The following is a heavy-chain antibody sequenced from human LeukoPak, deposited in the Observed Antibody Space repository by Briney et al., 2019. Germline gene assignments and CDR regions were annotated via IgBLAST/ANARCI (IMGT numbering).Heavy chain of an antibody. V-gene: IGHV4-4*02. Sequence: SETLSLTCAVSGGSIFSGNWWSWVRQPPGKGLEWIGEIYHSGSTNCNPSLKSRVTTSVDKSKNQFSLNLTSVTAADTAVYYCARLRTGAGLYYFDSWGQGTLVTVSS. D-gene: IGHD6-13*01. CDR2: IYHSGST. CDR1: GGSIFSGNW. CDR3: ARLRTGAGLYYFDS. J-gene: IGHJ4*02.